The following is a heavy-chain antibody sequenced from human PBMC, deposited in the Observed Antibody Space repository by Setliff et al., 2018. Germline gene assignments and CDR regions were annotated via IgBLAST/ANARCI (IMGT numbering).Heavy chain of an antibody. CDR3: ASHFLTVMKYNYYMDV. J-gene: IGHJ6*03. D-gene: IGHD5-18*01. V-gene: IGHV1-69*13. Sequence: SVKVSCKASGGTFSSYAISWVRQAPGQGLEWMGGIIPIFGTANYAQKFQGRVTITADESTSTAYMELSGLTSEDTAVYYCASHFLTVMKYNYYMDVWGKGTTVTVSS. CDR1: GGTFSSYA. CDR2: IIPIFGTA.